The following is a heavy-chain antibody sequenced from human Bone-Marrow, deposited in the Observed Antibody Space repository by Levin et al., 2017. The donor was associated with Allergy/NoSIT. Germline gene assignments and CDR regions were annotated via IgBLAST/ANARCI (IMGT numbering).Heavy chain of an antibody. J-gene: IGHJ6*02. CDR2: IIPIFGTA. CDR1: GGTFSSYA. Sequence: GASVKVSCKASGGTFSSYAISWVRQAPGQGLEWMGGIIPIFGTANYAQKFQGRVTITADESTSTAYMELSSLRSEDTAVYYCARELDIVVVPAARKYYYYGMDVWGQGTTVTVSS. D-gene: IGHD2-2*03. V-gene: IGHV1-69*13. CDR3: ARELDIVVVPAARKYYYYGMDV.